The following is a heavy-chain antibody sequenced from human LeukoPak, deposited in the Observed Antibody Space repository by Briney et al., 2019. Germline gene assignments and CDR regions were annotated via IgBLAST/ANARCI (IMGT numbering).Heavy chain of an antibody. J-gene: IGHJ5*02. CDR2: ISAYNGNT. CDR3: ARIIAVAGNNWFDP. CDR1: GYTFTGYY. Sequence: ASVKVSCKASGYTFTGYYMHWVRQAPGQGLEWMGWISAYNGNTNYAQKLQGRVTMTTDTSTSTAYMELRSLRSDDTAVYYCARIIAVAGNNWFDPWGQGTLVTVSS. V-gene: IGHV1-18*04. D-gene: IGHD6-19*01.